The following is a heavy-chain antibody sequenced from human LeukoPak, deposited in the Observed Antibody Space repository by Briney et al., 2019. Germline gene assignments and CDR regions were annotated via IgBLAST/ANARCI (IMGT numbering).Heavy chain of an antibody. V-gene: IGHV1-69*04. J-gene: IGHJ5*02. CDR2: IIPILGIA. Sequence: GASVKVSCKASGGTFSSYAISWVRQAPGQGLEWMGRIIPILGIANYAQKFQGRVTITADKSTSTAYMELSSLRSEDTAVYFCAKGRVVAGTKTLGHHWFDPWGQGTLVTVSS. D-gene: IGHD6-19*01. CDR1: GGTFSSYA. CDR3: AKGRVVAGTKTLGHHWFDP.